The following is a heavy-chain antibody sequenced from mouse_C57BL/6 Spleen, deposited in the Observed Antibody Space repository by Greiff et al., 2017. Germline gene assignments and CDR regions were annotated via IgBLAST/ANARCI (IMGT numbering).Heavy chain of an antibody. CDR1: GYTFTDYY. D-gene: IGHD3-2*02. V-gene: IGHV1-19*01. Sequence: EVHLVESGPVLVKPGASVKMSCKASGYTFTDYYMNWVKQSHGKSLEWIGVINPYNGGTSYNQKFKGKATLTVDKSSSTAYMELNSLTSEDSAVYYCARGRDSSGYPYYYAMDYWGQGTSVTVSS. CDR3: ARGRDSSGYPYYYAMDY. J-gene: IGHJ4*01. CDR2: INPYNGGT.